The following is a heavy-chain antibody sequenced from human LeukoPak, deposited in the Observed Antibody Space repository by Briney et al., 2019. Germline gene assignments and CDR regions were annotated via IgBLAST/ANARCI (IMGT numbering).Heavy chain of an antibody. D-gene: IGHD2-21*01. CDR1: GFTFRSHA. V-gene: IGHV3-23*01. J-gene: IGHJ4*02. CDR2: IYENGGTT. CDR3: AKDFRIGYSAHFDY. Sequence: GGSLRPTCVGSGFTFRSHAMSWVRQAPEKGLEFVSGIYENGGTTYYADSVKGRFSISRDNSKNTLYLQMDSLRGEDTAVYYCAKDFRIGYSAHFDYWGQGALVTVSS.